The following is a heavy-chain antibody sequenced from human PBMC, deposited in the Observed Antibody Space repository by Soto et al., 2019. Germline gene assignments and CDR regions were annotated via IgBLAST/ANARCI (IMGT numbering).Heavy chain of an antibody. CDR2: INPNSGGT. Sequence: ASVKVSCKASGYTFTGYYMHWVRQAPGQGLEWMGWINPNSGGTNYAQKFQGRVTMTRDTSISTAYMELSRLRSDDTAVYYCARDAVTRGSYAFDIWGQGTMVTVS. V-gene: IGHV1-2*02. D-gene: IGHD4-17*01. CDR1: GYTFTGYY. J-gene: IGHJ3*02. CDR3: ARDAVTRGSYAFDI.